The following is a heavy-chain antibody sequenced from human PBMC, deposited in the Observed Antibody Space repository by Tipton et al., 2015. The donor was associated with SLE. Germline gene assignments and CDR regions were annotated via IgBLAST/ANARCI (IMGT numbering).Heavy chain of an antibody. D-gene: IGHD5-12*01. CDR3: ASHSGYVPDAFDI. J-gene: IGHJ3*02. CDR2: IIPIFGTA. V-gene: IGHV1-69*01. Sequence: QLVQSGPEVKKPGSSVKVSCKASGGTFSSYAISWVRQAPGQGLEWMGGIIPIFGTANYAQKFQGRVTITADESTSTAYMELSSLGSEDTALYSCASHSGYVPDAFDIWGQGTMVTVSS. CDR1: GGTFSSYA.